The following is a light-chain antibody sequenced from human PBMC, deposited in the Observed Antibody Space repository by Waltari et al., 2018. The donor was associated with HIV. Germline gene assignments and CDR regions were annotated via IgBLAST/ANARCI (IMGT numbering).Light chain of an antibody. Sequence: QSALTQPASVSGSPGQSITISCIGTNSDVGGYNYVSWYQQHPGKAPQLLIYEVTTGPSGISNRFSGSKSGNTASLTISGLQAEDEADYYCSSYSPTSTVIFGGGTKLTVL. J-gene: IGLJ2*01. CDR2: EVT. V-gene: IGLV2-14*01. CDR3: SSYSPTSTVI. CDR1: NSDVGGYNY.